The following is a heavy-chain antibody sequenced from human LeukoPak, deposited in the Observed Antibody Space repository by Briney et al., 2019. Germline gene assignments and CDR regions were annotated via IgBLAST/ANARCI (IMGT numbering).Heavy chain of an antibody. V-gene: IGHV3-23*01. D-gene: IGHD6-6*01. CDR2: ISGSGGST. CDR1: GFTFSNYN. CDR3: AILASSSSSSHVDY. J-gene: IGHJ4*02. Sequence: GGSLRLSCAASGFTFSNYNMNWVRQAPGKGLEWVSAISGSGGSTYYADSVKGRFTISRDNSKNTLYLQMNSLRAEDTAVYYCAILASSSSSSHVDYWGQGTLVTVSS.